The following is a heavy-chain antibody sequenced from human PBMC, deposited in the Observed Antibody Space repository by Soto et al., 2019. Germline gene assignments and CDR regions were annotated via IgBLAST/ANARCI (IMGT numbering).Heavy chain of an antibody. CDR2: ISAYSGDT. D-gene: IGHD3-10*01. J-gene: IGHJ4*02. Sequence: QVQLVQSGAEVKKPGASVKVCCKTSGYTFTSYGISWVRQAPGQGLEWMGWISAYSGDTVYAQKLQGRVTVTTDTSTSTAYMELRSLRSDDTAVYYCARLNFASEDYWGQGTLVTVSS. CDR1: GYTFTSYG. V-gene: IGHV1-18*04. CDR3: ARLNFASEDY.